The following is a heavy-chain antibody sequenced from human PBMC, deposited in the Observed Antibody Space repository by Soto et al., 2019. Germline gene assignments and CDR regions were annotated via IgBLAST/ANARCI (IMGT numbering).Heavy chain of an antibody. Sequence: SETLSLTCTVSGGSISSYYWSWIRQPPGKGLEWIGYIYYSGSTNYNPSLKSRVTISVDTSKNQFSLKLSSVTAADTAVYFCARARRGRYYYYYMDVWGKGTTVTV. V-gene: IGHV4-59*01. CDR2: IYYSGST. CDR3: ARARRGRYYYYYMDV. J-gene: IGHJ6*03. CDR1: GGSISSYY.